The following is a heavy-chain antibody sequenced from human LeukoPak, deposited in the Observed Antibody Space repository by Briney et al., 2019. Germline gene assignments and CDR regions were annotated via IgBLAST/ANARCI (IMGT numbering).Heavy chain of an antibody. J-gene: IGHJ4*02. D-gene: IGHD1-26*01. CDR2: ITASGTAM. CDR3: ASSESYRFDY. V-gene: IGHV3-48*02. CDR1: GFTFSSYS. Sequence: GGPLRLSCAASGFTFSSYSMNWVRQAPGKGLEWVSHITASGTAMFYADSVKGRFTISRDNAKNSLYLQMNSLRDEDTAVYYCASSESYRFDYWGQGTLVTVSS.